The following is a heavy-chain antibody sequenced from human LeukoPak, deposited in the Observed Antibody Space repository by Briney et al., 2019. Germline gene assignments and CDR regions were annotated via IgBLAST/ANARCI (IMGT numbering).Heavy chain of an antibody. D-gene: IGHD3-10*01. CDR2: MIPILGIA. Sequence: SVKLSCKASGGTLSSYTISWLRQAPGQGLEWTGRMIPILGIANYAQKFQGRVTITADKSTTTAYMELSSLRSEDTAVCYCASSYYSDRAVYYYCLNFWGKGTTVTVSS. J-gene: IGHJ6*03. V-gene: IGHV1-69*02. CDR3: ASSYYSDRAVYYYCLNF. CDR1: GGTLSSYT.